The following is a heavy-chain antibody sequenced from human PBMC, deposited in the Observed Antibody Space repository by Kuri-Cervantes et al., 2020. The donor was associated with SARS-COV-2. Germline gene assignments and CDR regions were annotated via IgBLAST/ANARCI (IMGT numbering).Heavy chain of an antibody. CDR3: ARWSKKASFVRYYYYYMDV. D-gene: IGHD3-10*02. CDR1: GYTFTSYG. J-gene: IGHJ6*03. CDR2: ISAYNGNT. Sequence: ASVKVSCKASGYTFTSYGISWVRQAPGQGLEWMGWISAYNGNTNYAQKLQGRVTMTRNTSISTAYMELSSLRSEDTAVYYCARWSKKASFVRYYYYYMDVWGKGTTVTVSS. V-gene: IGHV1-18*04.